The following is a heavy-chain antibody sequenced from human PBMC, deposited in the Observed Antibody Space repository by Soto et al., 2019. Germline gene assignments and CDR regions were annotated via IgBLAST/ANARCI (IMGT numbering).Heavy chain of an antibody. V-gene: IGHV3-21*01. J-gene: IGHJ4*02. CDR2: ISSSSSYI. CDR3: ARVERAYCGGDCYYY. Sequence: EVQLVESGGGLVKPGGSLRLSCAASGFTFSSYSMNWVRQAPGKGLEWVSSISSSSSYIYYADSVKGRFTISRDNAKNSLYLQMNSLRAEDTAVYYCARVERAYCGGDCYYYWGQGTLVTVSS. D-gene: IGHD2-21*01. CDR1: GFTFSSYS.